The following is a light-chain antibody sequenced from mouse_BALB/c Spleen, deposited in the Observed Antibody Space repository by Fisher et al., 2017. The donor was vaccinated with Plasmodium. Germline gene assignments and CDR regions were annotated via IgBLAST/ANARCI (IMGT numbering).Light chain of an antibody. CDR2: YTS. CDR1: QNIRNN. Sequence: DIVITQSTVTLSVTPGDSVSLACRASQNIRNNLHWYQQKSHESPRLLINYTSQSISGIPSRFSGSGSWTDFTLSINSVETGDFGMFFCQQSNSWPLTFGAGTKLELK. J-gene: IGKJ5*01. V-gene: IGKV5-43*01. CDR3: QQSNSWPLT.